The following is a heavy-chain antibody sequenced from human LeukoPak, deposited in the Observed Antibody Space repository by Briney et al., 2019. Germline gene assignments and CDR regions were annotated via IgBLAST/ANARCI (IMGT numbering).Heavy chain of an antibody. D-gene: IGHD5-12*01. V-gene: IGHV1-69*13. J-gene: IGHJ4*02. CDR1: GGTFSSYA. CDR2: IIPIFGTA. CDR3: AQGIVAKARYYFDY. Sequence: SVKVSCKASGGTFSSYAINWVRQAPGQGLEGMGGIIPIFGTANYAQKFQGRVTITADESTSTAYMELSSLRSEDTAVYYCAQGIVAKARYYFDYWGQGTLVTVSS.